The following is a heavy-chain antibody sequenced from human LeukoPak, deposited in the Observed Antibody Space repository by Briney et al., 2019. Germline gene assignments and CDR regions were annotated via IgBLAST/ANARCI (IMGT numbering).Heavy chain of an antibody. Sequence: GGSLRLSCAASGFTFSSYAMSWVRQAPGKGLEWVSAISGSGGSTYYADSVKGRFTISRDNSKNTLYLQMNSLRAEDTAVYYCAKGGPYYDILTGYYGDAFDIWGQGTMVTVSS. D-gene: IGHD3-9*01. CDR2: ISGSGGST. CDR3: AKGGPYYDILTGYYGDAFDI. CDR1: GFTFSSYA. V-gene: IGHV3-23*01. J-gene: IGHJ3*02.